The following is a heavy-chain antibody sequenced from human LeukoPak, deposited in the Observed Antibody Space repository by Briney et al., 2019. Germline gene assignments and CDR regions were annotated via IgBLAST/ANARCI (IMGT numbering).Heavy chain of an antibody. CDR2: INHSGST. J-gene: IGHJ6*03. CDR1: GGSFSGYY. V-gene: IGHV4-34*01. CDR3: ARGRRYCSSTSCSQFYYYYYMDV. Sequence: SETLSLTCAVYGGSFSGYYWGWIRQPPGKGLEWIGEINHSGSTNYNPSLKSRVTISVDTSKNQFSLKLSSVTSADTAVYYCARGRRYCSSTSCSQFYYYYYMDVWGKGTTVTVSS. D-gene: IGHD2-2*01.